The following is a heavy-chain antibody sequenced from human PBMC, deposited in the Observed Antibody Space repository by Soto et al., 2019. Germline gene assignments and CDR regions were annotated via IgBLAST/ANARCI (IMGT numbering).Heavy chain of an antibody. CDR2: INPFSGST. Sequence: GASVKVSCKASGYTFTDYHIHWMRQAPGQGLEWMGIINPFSGSTAYAQKLQGRVTTTRDTSTSAVYMELSSLRSEDTAVYYCARGSSYYYESSGPPEYFQHWGQGTLVTVSS. CDR3: ARGSSYYYESSGPPEYFQH. J-gene: IGHJ1*01. V-gene: IGHV1-46*04. D-gene: IGHD3-22*01. CDR1: GYTFTDYH.